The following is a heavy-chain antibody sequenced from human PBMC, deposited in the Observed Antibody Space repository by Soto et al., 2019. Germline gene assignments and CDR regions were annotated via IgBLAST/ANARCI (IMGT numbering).Heavy chain of an antibody. CDR1: GGTFSSYA. D-gene: IGHD6-13*01. Sequence: QVQLVQSGAEVKKPGSSVKVSCKASGGTFSSYAISWVRQAPGQGLEWMGGIIPIFGTANYAHKFQDRVTITPDKSTSTADMELSSLRSEDTAVYYCAGLIAAYRPYDAFDIWGQGTMVTVSS. CDR3: AGLIAAYRPYDAFDI. CDR2: IIPIFGTA. J-gene: IGHJ3*02. V-gene: IGHV1-69*06.